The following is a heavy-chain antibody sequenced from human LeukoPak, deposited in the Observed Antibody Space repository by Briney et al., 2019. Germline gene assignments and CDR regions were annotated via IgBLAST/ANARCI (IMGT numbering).Heavy chain of an antibody. V-gene: IGHV3-30*04. Sequence: GRSLRLSCAASGFTFSSYAMHWVRQAPGKGLEWVAVISYDGSNKYYADSVKGRFTISRDNSKNTLYLQMNSLRAEGTAVYYCARRRYSSSWYIDYWGQGTLVTVSS. J-gene: IGHJ4*02. CDR2: ISYDGSNK. CDR3: ARRRYSSSWYIDY. D-gene: IGHD6-13*01. CDR1: GFTFSSYA.